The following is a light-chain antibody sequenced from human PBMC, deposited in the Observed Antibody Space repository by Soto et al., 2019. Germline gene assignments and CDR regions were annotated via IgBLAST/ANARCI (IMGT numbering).Light chain of an antibody. J-gene: IGKJ5*01. Sequence: IQVTHSPSSLSPSVGDRFTITCRASQDISNYLNWYQQKPGKAPKLLIYDASNLETGVPSRLSGSGYGTDFTFTISSMKNEDIATYYCQQYDNLTITFGQGTRLEIK. CDR1: QDISNY. V-gene: IGKV1-33*01. CDR2: DAS. CDR3: QQYDNLTIT.